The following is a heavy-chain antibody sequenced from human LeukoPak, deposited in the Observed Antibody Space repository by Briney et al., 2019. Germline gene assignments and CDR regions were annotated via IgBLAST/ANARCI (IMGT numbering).Heavy chain of an antibody. CDR3: AIRGPSRSLFGFDI. D-gene: IGHD2-2*01. CDR2: ISPLLGAG. J-gene: IGHJ3*02. V-gene: IGHV1-69*06. CDR1: GGIFTKYV. Sequence: SVKVSCKASGGIFTKYVFHWVRQAPGQGPEWMGEISPLLGAGNYAQRFQGRVTITADTSTGTAYMELNSLKSEDTAVYYCAIRGPSRSLFGFDIWGQGTMVTVSS.